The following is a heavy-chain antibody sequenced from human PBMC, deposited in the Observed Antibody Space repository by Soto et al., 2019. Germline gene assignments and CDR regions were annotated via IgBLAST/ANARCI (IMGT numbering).Heavy chain of an antibody. V-gene: IGHV3-23*01. J-gene: IGHJ4*02. CDR2: LTGSSSNI. CDR1: GFSFRNYA. D-gene: IGHD3-10*01. CDR3: ATGRATYGPLTHDS. Sequence: EVQLLESGGGLVQPGGSLRLSCAASGFSFRNYAMSWVRQAPGKGLEWISTLTGSSSNIYYADSVKGRFAISRDNSRNTLYLQMNSLTAEDTAVYYCATGRATYGPLTHDSWGQGTLVTVSS.